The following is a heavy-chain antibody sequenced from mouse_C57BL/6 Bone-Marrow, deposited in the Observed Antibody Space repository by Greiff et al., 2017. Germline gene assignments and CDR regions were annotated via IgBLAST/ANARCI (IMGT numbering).Heavy chain of an antibody. J-gene: IGHJ3*01. Sequence: QVQLQQPGAELVKPGASVKLSCKASGYTFTSYWMQWVKQRPGQGLEWIGEIDPSDSYTNYNQKFKGKATLTVDTSSSTAYMPLSSLTSEDSAVYYCGRLYYGNYEFAYWGQGTLVTVSA. D-gene: IGHD2-1*01. CDR3: GRLYYGNYEFAY. CDR1: GYTFTSYW. V-gene: IGHV1-50*01. CDR2: IDPSDSYT.